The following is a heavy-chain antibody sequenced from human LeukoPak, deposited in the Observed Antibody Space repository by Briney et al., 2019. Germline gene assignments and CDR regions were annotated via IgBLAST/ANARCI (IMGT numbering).Heavy chain of an antibody. J-gene: IGHJ2*01. V-gene: IGHV4-59*12. CDR3: ARGELLRVWYFDL. CDR1: GGSISSYY. D-gene: IGHD1-26*01. Sequence: SETLSLTCTVSGGSISSYYWSWIRQPPGKGLEWIGYIYYSGSTNYNPSLKSRVTISVDTSKNQFSLKLSSVTAADTAVYYCARGELLRVWYFDLWGRGTLVTVSS. CDR2: IYYSGST.